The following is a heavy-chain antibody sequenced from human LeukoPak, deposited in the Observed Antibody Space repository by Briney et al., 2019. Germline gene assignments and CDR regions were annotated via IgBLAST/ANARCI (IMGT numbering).Heavy chain of an antibody. CDR2: IYYSGST. D-gene: IGHD3-10*01. CDR3: ARSGSGSYYSADNWFDP. J-gene: IGHJ5*02. Sequence: SETLSLTCTVSGGSISSYYWSWIRQPPGKGLEWIGYIYYSGSTNFNPSLKSRVTISVDTSKNQFSLKLSSVTAADTAVYYCARSGSGSYYSADNWFDPWGQGTLVTVSS. CDR1: GGSISSYY. V-gene: IGHV4-59*01.